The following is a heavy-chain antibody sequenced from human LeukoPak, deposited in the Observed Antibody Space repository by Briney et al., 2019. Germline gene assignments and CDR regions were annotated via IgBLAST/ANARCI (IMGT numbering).Heavy chain of an antibody. CDR1: GGTFSSYA. CDR3: ARGIDTAMVTWEKDYYDSSGYHYFDY. Sequence: SVKVSCKASGGTFSSYAISWERQAPGQGLEWMGGIIPIFGTANYAQKFQGRVTITADESTSTAYMELSSLRSEDTAVYYCARGIDTAMVTWEKDYYDSSGYHYFDYWGQGTLVTVSS. V-gene: IGHV1-69*13. D-gene: IGHD3-22*01. CDR2: IIPIFGTA. J-gene: IGHJ4*02.